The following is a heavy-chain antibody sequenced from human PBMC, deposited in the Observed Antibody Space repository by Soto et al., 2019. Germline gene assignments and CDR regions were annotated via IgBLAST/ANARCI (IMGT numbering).Heavy chain of an antibody. D-gene: IGHD3-22*01. CDR1: GGTFSSYA. Sequence: QVQLVQSGAEVKKPGSWVKVSCQASGGTFSSYAISWVRQAPGQGLEWMGGIIPIFGTAYYAQKFQGRVTITADDSTSTVYMELSSLRSEDTAVYSCARVVLNYYDSSGYYVFGYFDLWGRGTLVTVSS. J-gene: IGHJ2*01. CDR2: IIPIFGTA. V-gene: IGHV1-69*01. CDR3: ARVVLNYYDSSGYYVFGYFDL.